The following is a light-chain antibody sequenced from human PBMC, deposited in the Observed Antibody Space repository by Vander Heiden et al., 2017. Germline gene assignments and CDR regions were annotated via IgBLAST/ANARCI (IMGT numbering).Light chain of an antibody. V-gene: IGKV3-15*01. J-gene: IGKJ1*01. CDR2: DAS. CDR3: QQYNNWPRT. Sequence: EIVLTHSPATLSVSPGERATLSCRASQSVGSNLAWYQQKPGQAPRLLIYDASTRATAIPARFSGSGSGTEFTLTINSLQSEDFAVYYCQQYNNWPRTFGQGTRWKSN. CDR1: QSVGSN.